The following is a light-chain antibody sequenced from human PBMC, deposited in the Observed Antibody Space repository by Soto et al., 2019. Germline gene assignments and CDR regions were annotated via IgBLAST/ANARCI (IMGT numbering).Light chain of an antibody. Sequence: QAVLTQPPSVSGAPGQRVTISCTGSSSNIGAGYDVHWYQQLPGTAPKLLIYGNSNRPSGVPDRFSGSKSGTSASLAITGRQAEDEADYYCQSYDSGLSVLFGGGTQLAVL. J-gene: IGLJ2*01. CDR3: QSYDSGLSVL. CDR1: SSNIGAGYD. V-gene: IGLV1-40*01. CDR2: GNS.